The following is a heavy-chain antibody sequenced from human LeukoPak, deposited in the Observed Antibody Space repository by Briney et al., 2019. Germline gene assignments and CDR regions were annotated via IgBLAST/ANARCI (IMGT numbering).Heavy chain of an antibody. D-gene: IGHD3-22*01. CDR1: GFTFSSYW. Sequence: GGSLRLSCAASGFTFSSYWMHWVRQAPGKGLVWVSRINSDGSSTSYADSVKGRFTISRDNAKNTLYLQMNSLRAEDTAVYYCARVYYYDSSGQRFDYWGQGTLVTVSS. J-gene: IGHJ4*02. V-gene: IGHV3-74*01. CDR2: INSDGSST. CDR3: ARVYYYDSSGQRFDY.